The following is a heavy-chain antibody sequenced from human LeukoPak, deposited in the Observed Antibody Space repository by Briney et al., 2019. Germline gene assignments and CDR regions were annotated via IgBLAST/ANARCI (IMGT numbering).Heavy chain of an antibody. CDR3: ARAHSKGFVSSWDY. D-gene: IGHD6-13*01. Sequence: GASVKVSCKASGDTFSSYGFSWVRQAPGQGLEWMGRIIPILDMPTYTQKFKDRVTITADKSTSTVYMEVSSLTSEDTAVYYCARAHSKGFVSSWDYWGRGTLVTVSS. CDR2: IIPILDMP. CDR1: GDTFSSYG. V-gene: IGHV1-69*04. J-gene: IGHJ4*02.